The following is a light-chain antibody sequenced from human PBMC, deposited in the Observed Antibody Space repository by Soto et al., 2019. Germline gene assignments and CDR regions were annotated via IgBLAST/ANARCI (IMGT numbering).Light chain of an antibody. CDR3: HQRYSTPYT. CDR1: QSISSY. J-gene: IGKJ2*01. CDR2: AAS. V-gene: IGKV1-39*01. Sequence: IQMTQSPSSLSASVGDRVTITCRASQSISSYLKWYQQKPGKVPNVLMYAASDLQSGVPSRFSGSESGTDCTLTINSLQPEDYAMDFCHQRYSTPYTFGQVTKLEIK.